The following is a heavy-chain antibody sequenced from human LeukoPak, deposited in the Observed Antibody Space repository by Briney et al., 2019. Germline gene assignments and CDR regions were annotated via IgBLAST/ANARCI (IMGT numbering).Heavy chain of an antibody. CDR3: ARDFSSGGFDY. D-gene: IGHD6-19*01. V-gene: IGHV3-66*01. J-gene: IGHJ4*02. CDR2: IYSGGRT. Sequence: GGSLRLSCAASGFTFNSYGMSWVRQAPGKGLEWVSVIYSGGRTYYADSVKGRLTISRDNSKNTLYLQMNSLRAEDTAVYYCARDFSSGGFDYWGQGTLVTVSS. CDR1: GFTFNSYG.